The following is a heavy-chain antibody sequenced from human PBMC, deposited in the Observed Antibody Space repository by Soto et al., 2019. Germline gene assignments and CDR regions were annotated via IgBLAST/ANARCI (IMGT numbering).Heavy chain of an antibody. Sequence: GESLKISCKGSGYSFTSYWSGWVRQMPGKGLEWMGIIYPGDSDTRYSPSFQGQVTISADKSISTAYLQWSSLKASDTAMYYCARADILTGYPNWFDPWGQGTLVTVSS. J-gene: IGHJ5*02. D-gene: IGHD3-9*01. CDR2: IYPGDSDT. V-gene: IGHV5-51*01. CDR1: GYSFTSYW. CDR3: ARADILTGYPNWFDP.